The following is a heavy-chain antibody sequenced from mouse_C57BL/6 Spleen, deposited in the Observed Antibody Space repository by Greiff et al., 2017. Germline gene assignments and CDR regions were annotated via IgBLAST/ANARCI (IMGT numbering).Heavy chain of an antibody. D-gene: IGHD1-1*01. Sequence: LVESDAELVKPGASVKISCKVSGYTFTDHTIHWMKQRPEQGLEWIGYIYPRDGSTKYNEKFKGKATLTADKSSSTAYMQLNSLASEDSAFYFCARRSYGTGDYAMDYWGQGTSVTVSS. J-gene: IGHJ4*01. CDR1: GYTFTDHT. V-gene: IGHV1-78*01. CDR2: IYPRDGST. CDR3: ARRSYGTGDYAMDY.